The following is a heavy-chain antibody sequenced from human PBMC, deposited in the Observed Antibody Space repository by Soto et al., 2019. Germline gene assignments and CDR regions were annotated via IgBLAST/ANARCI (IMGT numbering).Heavy chain of an antibody. V-gene: IGHV3-53*02. J-gene: IGHJ4*02. CDR2: IDSGGGT. D-gene: IGHD6-13*01. CDR3: ARGGGYSSSWGAIDY. Sequence: EVQLEETGGGLIQPGGSLRLSCAASGFTVSSNYMSWVRQAPGKGLEWVSVIDSGGGTYYADSVKGRFTISRDHSRNTLYLQMNSLSTEDTAVYYCARGGGYSSSWGAIDYWGQGTLVTVSS. CDR1: GFTVSSNY.